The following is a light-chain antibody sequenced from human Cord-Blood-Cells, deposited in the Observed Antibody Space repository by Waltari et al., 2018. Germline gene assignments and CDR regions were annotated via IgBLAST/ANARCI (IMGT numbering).Light chain of an antibody. CDR3: QQYGNLPYT. CDR1: QDISSY. Sequence: DIQMTQSPPSLSASVGDSHTITCQASQDISSYLNWYQQKPGKAPKLLIYDASNLETGVPSRFSGSGSGTDFTFTISSLQPEDIAIYYCQQYGNLPYTFGQGTQLEIK. V-gene: IGKV1-33*01. CDR2: DAS. J-gene: IGKJ2*01.